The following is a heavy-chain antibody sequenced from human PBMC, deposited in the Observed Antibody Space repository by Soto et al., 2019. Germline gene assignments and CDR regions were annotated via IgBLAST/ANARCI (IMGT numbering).Heavy chain of an antibody. J-gene: IGHJ4*02. D-gene: IGHD6-13*01. CDR2: IYYSGST. CDR3: ARQRQQLNYFGY. V-gene: IGHV4-59*08. Sequence: QVQLQESGPGLVKPSETLSLTCTVSGGSISSYYWSWIRQPPGKGLEWIGYIYYSGSTNYNPSLKSRVTISVDTSKNQFSLKLSSVTAADTAVYYCARQRQQLNYFGYWGQGTLVTVSS. CDR1: GGSISSYY.